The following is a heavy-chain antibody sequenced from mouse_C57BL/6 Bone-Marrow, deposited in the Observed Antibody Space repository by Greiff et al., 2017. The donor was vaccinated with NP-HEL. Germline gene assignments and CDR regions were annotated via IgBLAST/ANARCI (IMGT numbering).Heavy chain of an antibody. CDR1: EYEFPSHD. CDR3: ARQDYYGSSDTWFAY. D-gene: IGHD1-1*01. J-gene: IGHJ3*01. CDR2: INSDGGST. Sequence: EVMLVESGGGLVQPGESLKLSCESNEYEFPSHDMSWVRKTPEKRLELVAAINSDGGSTYYPDTMERRFIISRDTTKKTLYLQMSSLRSEDTALYYCARQDYYGSSDTWFAYWGQGTLVTVSA. V-gene: IGHV5-2*03.